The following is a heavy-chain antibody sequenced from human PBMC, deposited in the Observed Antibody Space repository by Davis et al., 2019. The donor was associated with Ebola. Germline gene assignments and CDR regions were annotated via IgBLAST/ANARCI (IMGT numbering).Heavy chain of an antibody. CDR1: GYSFTSYW. J-gene: IGHJ2*01. V-gene: IGHV5-10-1*01. CDR3: ARRDYWYFDL. Sequence: GESLKISCKGSGYSFTSYWISWVRQMPEKGLEWMGRIDPSDSYTNYSPSFQGHVTISADKSISTAYLQWSSLKASDTAMYYCARRDYWYFDLWGRGTLVTVSS. CDR2: IDPSDSYT.